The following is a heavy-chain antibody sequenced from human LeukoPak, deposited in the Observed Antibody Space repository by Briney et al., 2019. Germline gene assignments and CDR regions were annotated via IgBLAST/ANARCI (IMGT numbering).Heavy chain of an antibody. V-gene: IGHV1-69*04. CDR2: IIPIPGIA. D-gene: IGHD2-2*01. CDR3: ARDFLNRSSTSCFMNWFDP. J-gene: IGHJ5*02. Sequence: SVKVSCKASGGTFSSYTISWVRQAPGQGLEWMGRIIPIPGIANYAQKFQGRVTITADKSTSTAYMELSSLRSEDTAVYYCARDFLNRSSTSCFMNWFDPWGQGTLVTVSS. CDR1: GGTFSSYT.